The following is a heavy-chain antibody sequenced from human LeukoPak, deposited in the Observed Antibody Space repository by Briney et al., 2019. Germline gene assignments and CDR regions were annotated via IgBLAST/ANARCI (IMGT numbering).Heavy chain of an antibody. D-gene: IGHD2-2*01. Sequence: SETLSLTCTVSGGSISSGGYYWGWIRQPPGKGLEWIGYIYYTGSTEYHPSLKSRVTISLDTSKNQFSLKLTSVTAADTAVYYCARVYQSAEYYFDYWGQGNLVSVSS. CDR2: IYYTGST. CDR3: ARVYQSAEYYFDY. J-gene: IGHJ4*02. V-gene: IGHV4-61*08. CDR1: GGSISSGGYY.